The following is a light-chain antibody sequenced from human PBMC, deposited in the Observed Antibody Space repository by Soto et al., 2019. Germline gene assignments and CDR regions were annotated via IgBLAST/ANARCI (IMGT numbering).Light chain of an antibody. V-gene: IGKV1-39*01. Sequence: DIQMTQSPSSLSASVGDRVTITCRASQSIGSYLNYYQQKPGEAPKLLIYAASSLQSGVPSRFSGSGSGTDFTLTISSLQPEDVATYYCQQSYSTPYTFGQGTKVEIK. CDR2: AAS. J-gene: IGKJ2*01. CDR3: QQSYSTPYT. CDR1: QSIGSY.